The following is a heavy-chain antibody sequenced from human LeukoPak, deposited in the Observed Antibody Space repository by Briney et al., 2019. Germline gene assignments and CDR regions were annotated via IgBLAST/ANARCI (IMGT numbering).Heavy chain of an antibody. D-gene: IGHD1-26*01. CDR3: AEGDTTWELPHDY. Sequence: GGSLRLSCAASGFTFSSYAMSWVRQAPGKGLEWVSAISGSGGITSYADSVKGRFTISRDNSKNTLYLQMNSLRAEDTAVYYCAEGDTTWELPHDYWGQGTLVTVSS. J-gene: IGHJ4*02. CDR2: ISGSGGIT. CDR1: GFTFSSYA. V-gene: IGHV3-23*01.